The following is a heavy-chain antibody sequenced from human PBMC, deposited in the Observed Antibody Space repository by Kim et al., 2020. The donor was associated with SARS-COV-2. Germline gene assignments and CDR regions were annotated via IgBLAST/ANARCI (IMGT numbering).Heavy chain of an antibody. Sequence: SETLSLTCTVSGGSISSSSYYWGWIRQPPGKGLEWIGSIYYSGSTYYNPSLKIRVTISVDTSKNQFSLKLSSVTAADTAVYYCARRRGFGEFFDYWGQGTLVTVSS. CDR3: ARRRGFGEFFDY. V-gene: IGHV4-39*01. D-gene: IGHD3-10*01. CDR1: GGSISSSSYY. J-gene: IGHJ4*02. CDR2: IYYSGST.